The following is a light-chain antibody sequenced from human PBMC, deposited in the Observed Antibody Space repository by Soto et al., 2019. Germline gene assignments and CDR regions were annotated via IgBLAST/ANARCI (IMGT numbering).Light chain of an antibody. V-gene: IGKV3-20*01. CDR1: QVTSRY. CDR3: QQYSSSPIS. CDR2: GAS. J-gene: IGKJ5*01. Sequence: ENVLTQSPGTLSLSPGERATLSCRASQVTSRYLSWYQQRPGQAPRLLINGASSRATGIPDRFSGSGSGTDFTLNISRLEAVDFAVYYCQQYSSSPISFGQGTRLENK.